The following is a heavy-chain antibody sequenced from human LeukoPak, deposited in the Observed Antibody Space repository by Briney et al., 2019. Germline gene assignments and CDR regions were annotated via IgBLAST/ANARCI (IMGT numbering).Heavy chain of an antibody. D-gene: IGHD6-13*01. CDR1: GFTFSSHA. CDR2: IWYDGSSK. J-gene: IGHJ4*02. Sequence: PGGSLRLSCAASGFTFSSHAMSWVRQAPGKGLEWVAVIWYDGSSKDYADSVKGRFTFSRDNSKNTLYLQMNSLTVEDTAVYYCARSQSSSLIDYWGQGTLVTVSS. CDR3: ARSQSSSLIDY. V-gene: IGHV3-33*08.